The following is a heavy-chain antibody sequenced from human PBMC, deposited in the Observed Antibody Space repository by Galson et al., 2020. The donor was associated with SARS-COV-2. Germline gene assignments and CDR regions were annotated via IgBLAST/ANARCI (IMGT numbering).Heavy chain of an antibody. Sequence: GGSLRLSCAASGFTFSSYWMSWVRQAPGKGLEWVANIKQDGSEKYYVDSVKGRFTISRDNAKNSLYLQMNSLRAEDTAVYYCARRGATKTGATETLFDYWGQGTLVTVSS. J-gene: IGHJ4*02. CDR1: GFTFSSYW. CDR3: ARRGATKTGATETLFDY. V-gene: IGHV3-7*01. CDR2: IKQDGSEK. D-gene: IGHD1-1*01.